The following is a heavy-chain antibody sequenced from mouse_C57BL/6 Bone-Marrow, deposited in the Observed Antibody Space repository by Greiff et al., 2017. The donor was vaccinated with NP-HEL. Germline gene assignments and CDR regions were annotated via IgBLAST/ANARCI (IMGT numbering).Heavy chain of an antibody. D-gene: IGHD2-2*01. J-gene: IGHJ1*03. Sequence: EVKLVESGGGLVQPGESLKLSCESNEYEYPSHVMSWVRKTPSKRLELVAAINSDGGSTYYPDTMERRFIISRDNTKKTLYLQMSSLRSEDTALYYCARLGGYPYWYFDVWGTGTTVTVSS. CDR1: EYEYPSHV. V-gene: IGHV5-2*01. CDR3: ARLGGYPYWYFDV. CDR2: INSDGGST.